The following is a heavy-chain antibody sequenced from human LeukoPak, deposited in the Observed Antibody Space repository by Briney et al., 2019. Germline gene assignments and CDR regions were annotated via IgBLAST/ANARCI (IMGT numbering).Heavy chain of an antibody. CDR3: AKGGDSYFSYYYMDV. D-gene: IGHD2-21*02. CDR2: ISGSGGST. V-gene: IGHV3-23*01. Sequence: GGSLRLSCAASGFTFSNFAMTWVRQAPGKGLEWISAISGSGGSTYYADSVKGRFTISRDNSKNTLCLQMNSLRADDTAIYYCAKGGDSYFSYYYMDVWGKGTTVTVSS. CDR1: GFTFSNFA. J-gene: IGHJ6*03.